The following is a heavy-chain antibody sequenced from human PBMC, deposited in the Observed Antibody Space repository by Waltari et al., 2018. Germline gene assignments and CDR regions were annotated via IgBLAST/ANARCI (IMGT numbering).Heavy chain of an antibody. Sequence: QLQLQESGPGLAKPSGTLSLICAVSGDSISNNWWSWVRQSPGKGLEWIGQVLGSGRTNYNPSFASRVTISLDTSTYQFALKMTSATAADTALYYCARDRGRGLYLDTWGQGILVTVSP. CDR3: ARDRGRGLYLDT. D-gene: IGHD2-15*01. J-gene: IGHJ4*02. V-gene: IGHV4-4*02. CDR1: GDSISNNW. CDR2: VLGSGRT.